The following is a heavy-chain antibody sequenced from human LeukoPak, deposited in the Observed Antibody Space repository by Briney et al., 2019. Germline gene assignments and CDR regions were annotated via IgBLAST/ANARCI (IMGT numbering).Heavy chain of an antibody. J-gene: IGHJ4*02. D-gene: IGHD3-10*01. Sequence: SETLSLTCTVSGGSISSYYWSWIRQPPGKGLEWIGYIYYSGSTNYNPSLKSRVTISVDTSKNQFSLKLRSVTAADTAVYYCAREVMVRGVIVFDYWGQGTLVTVSS. V-gene: IGHV4-59*01. CDR2: IYYSGST. CDR3: AREVMVRGVIVFDY. CDR1: GGSISSYY.